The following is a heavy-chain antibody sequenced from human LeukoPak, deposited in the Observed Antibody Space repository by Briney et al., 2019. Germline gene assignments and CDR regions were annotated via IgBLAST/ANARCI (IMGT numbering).Heavy chain of an antibody. Sequence: ASVKVSCKASGYTFTSYGINWVRQAPGQGLEWMGWISAYNGDTNYAQKLQGRVTMTRDTSTSTVYMELSSLRSEDTAVYYCARDPTVYGSGSPNYFDYWGQGTLVTVSS. CDR1: GYTFTSYG. CDR3: ARDPTVYGSGSPNYFDY. CDR2: ISAYNGDT. D-gene: IGHD3-10*01. V-gene: IGHV1-18*01. J-gene: IGHJ4*02.